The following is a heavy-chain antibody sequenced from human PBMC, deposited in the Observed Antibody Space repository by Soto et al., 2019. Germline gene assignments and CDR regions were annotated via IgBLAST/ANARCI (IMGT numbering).Heavy chain of an antibody. Sequence: EVQLVESGGGLVQPGGSLRLSCAASGFTFSSYSMNWVRQAPGKGLEWVSYISSSSSTIYYADSVKGRFTSSRDNAKNLRYRQMSSLGAEDMARYYRARDGGQGGSGVINFAYWCQGTLVTVSS. CDR1: GFTFSSYS. V-gene: IGHV3-48*01. D-gene: IGHD3-16*02. CDR3: ARDGGQGGSGVINFAY. CDR2: ISSSSSTI. J-gene: IGHJ4*02.